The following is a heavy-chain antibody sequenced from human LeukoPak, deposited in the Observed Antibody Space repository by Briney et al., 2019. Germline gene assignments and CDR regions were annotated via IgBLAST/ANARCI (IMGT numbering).Heavy chain of an antibody. CDR1: GGSISSGYY. Sequence: SQTLSLTCAVSGGSISSGYYWGWIRQPPGKGLEWIGSIYHSGSTYYNPSLKSRVTISVDTSKNQFSLKLSSVTAADTAVYYCARVETAVAGSISFDYWGQGTLVTVSS. V-gene: IGHV4-38-2*01. J-gene: IGHJ4*02. CDR3: ARVETAVAGSISFDY. D-gene: IGHD6-19*01. CDR2: IYHSGST.